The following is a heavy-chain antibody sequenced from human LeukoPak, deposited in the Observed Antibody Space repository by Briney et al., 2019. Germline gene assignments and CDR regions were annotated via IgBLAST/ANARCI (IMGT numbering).Heavy chain of an antibody. J-gene: IGHJ3*02. CDR1: GFSFSNHY. Sequence: PGGSLRLSCTASGFSFSNHYMRWIRQAPGKGLEWVANINEDGSNKWHLGSVKGRFTVSRDNSKNTLYLQMNSLRAEDTAVYYCARPNDILTGWNADDAFDIWGQGTMVTVSS. D-gene: IGHD3-9*01. V-gene: IGHV3-7*01. CDR3: ARPNDILTGWNADDAFDI. CDR2: INEDGSNK.